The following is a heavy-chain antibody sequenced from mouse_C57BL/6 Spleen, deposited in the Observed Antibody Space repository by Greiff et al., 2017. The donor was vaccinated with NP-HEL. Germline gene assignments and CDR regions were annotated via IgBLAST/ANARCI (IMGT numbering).Heavy chain of an antibody. CDR2: INPYNGGT. V-gene: IGHV1-19*01. CDR3: ARPLITTVVATGAMDY. Sequence: EVQLQQSGPVLVKPGASVKMSCKASGYTFTDYYMNWVKQSHGKSLEWIGVINPYNGGTSYNQKFKGKAPLTVDKSSRTAYMELNILTSEDSAVYYCARPLITTVVATGAMDYWGQGTAVTVAA. J-gene: IGHJ4*01. D-gene: IGHD1-1*01. CDR1: GYTFTDYY.